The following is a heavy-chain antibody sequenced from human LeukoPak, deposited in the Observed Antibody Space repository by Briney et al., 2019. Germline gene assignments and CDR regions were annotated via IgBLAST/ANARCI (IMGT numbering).Heavy chain of an antibody. J-gene: IGHJ3*02. CDR1: GFTFSSYA. CDR2: ISGGGDTT. V-gene: IGHV3-23*01. CDR3: EKLRSSTSSDAFDI. Sequence: PGGSLRLSCAASGFTFSSYAMNWVRQAPGKGLEWVSGISGGGDTTFYADSVKGRFTISRGNSKNMLYLQMNSLRAEDTAVYYCEKLRSSTSSDAFDIWGQGTMVTVSS. D-gene: IGHD2-2*01.